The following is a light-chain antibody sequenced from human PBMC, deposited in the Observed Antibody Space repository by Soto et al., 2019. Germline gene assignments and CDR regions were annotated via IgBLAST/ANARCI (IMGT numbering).Light chain of an antibody. V-gene: IGLV2-8*01. CDR3: TSYAGINTYV. CDR1: SSDVGGYNY. CDR2: EVN. J-gene: IGLJ1*01. Sequence: QSALTQPPSASGSPGQSVAISCTGTSSDVGGYNYVSWYQQHPGKAPKLMIYEVNKRPSGVPDRFSGSKSGNTASLTVSGLQAEDEADYFCTSYAGINTYVFGTGTKVTVL.